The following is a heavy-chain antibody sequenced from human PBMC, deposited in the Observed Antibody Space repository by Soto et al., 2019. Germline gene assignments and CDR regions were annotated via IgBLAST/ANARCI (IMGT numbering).Heavy chain of an antibody. CDR3: AKELLSGRDYYYGMDV. V-gene: IGHV3-30*18. CDR2: ISYDGSNK. D-gene: IGHD3-10*01. J-gene: IGHJ6*02. CDR1: GFTFSSYG. Sequence: GGSLRLSCAASGFTFSSYGMHWVRQAPGKGLEWVAVISYDGSNKYYADSVKGRFTISRDNSKNTLYLQMNSLRAEDTAVYYCAKELLSGRDYYYGMDVWGQGTTVTVSS.